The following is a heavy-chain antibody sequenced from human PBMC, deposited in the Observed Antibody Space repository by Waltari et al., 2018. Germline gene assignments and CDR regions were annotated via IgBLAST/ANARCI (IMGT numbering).Heavy chain of an antibody. CDR2: ISSSSSYI. J-gene: IGHJ3*02. D-gene: IGHD6-13*01. V-gene: IGHV3-21*01. CDR1: GFTFSSYS. CDR3: ASPSYSSRRWAFDI. Sequence: EVQLVESGGGLVKPGGSLRLSCAASGFTFSSYSMNWVRQAPGKGLEWVSSISSSSSYIYYADSVKGRFTISRDNAKNSLYLQMNSLRAEDTAVYYCASPSYSSRRWAFDIWGQGTMVTVSS.